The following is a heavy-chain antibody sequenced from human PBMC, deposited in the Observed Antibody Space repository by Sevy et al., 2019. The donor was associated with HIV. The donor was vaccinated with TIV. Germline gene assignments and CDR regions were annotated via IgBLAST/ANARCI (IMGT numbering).Heavy chain of an antibody. J-gene: IGHJ3*02. D-gene: IGHD3-22*01. CDR2: ISGSGFST. Sequence: GGSLRLSCAASGFTFNNYAMNWVRQAPGKGLEWVSAISGSGFSTYYADSVKGRFTFSRDNSKYTLYLQMNNLRGEDTAVYYCAKDRFDGSGYYPEGAFDIWGQGTMVTVSS. CDR3: AKDRFDGSGYYPEGAFDI. CDR1: GFTFNNYA. V-gene: IGHV3-23*01.